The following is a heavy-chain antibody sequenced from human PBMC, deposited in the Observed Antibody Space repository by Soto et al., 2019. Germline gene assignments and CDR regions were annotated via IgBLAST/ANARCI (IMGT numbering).Heavy chain of an antibody. J-gene: IGHJ2*01. V-gene: IGHV1-2*04. CDR1: GYTFTGYY. D-gene: IGHD3-10*01. CDR3: ARGTPITYWYFDL. CDR2: INPNSGGT. Sequence: QVQLVQAGAEVKKPGASVKVSCKASGYTFTGYYMRWVRQAPGQGLEWMGWINPNSGGTNYAEKFKGWVTMTRDTAISTAYMELSRLRSDDTAVYYCARGTPITYWYFDLWGRGTLVTVSS.